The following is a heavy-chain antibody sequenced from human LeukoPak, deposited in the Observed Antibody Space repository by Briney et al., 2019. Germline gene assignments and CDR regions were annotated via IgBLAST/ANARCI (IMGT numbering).Heavy chain of an antibody. CDR1: GGSFSGYY. CDR2: INHSGST. CDR3: ARYRKNMVFRNWFDP. Sequence: PSETLSLTCAVYGGSFSGYYWSWIRQPPGKGLEWIGEINHSGSTNYNPSLKSRVTISVDTSKNQFSLKLSSVTAADTAVYYCARYRKNMVFRNWFDPWGQGTLVTVSS. V-gene: IGHV4-34*01. D-gene: IGHD2-8*01. J-gene: IGHJ5*02.